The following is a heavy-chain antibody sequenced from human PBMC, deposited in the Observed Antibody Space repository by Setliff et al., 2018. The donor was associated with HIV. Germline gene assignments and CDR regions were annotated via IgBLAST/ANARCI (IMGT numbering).Heavy chain of an antibody. D-gene: IGHD6-13*01. J-gene: IGHJ4*02. CDR2: IYYSGST. V-gene: IGHV4-39*01. CDR3: ARPYISSSLSTPFDN. Sequence: PSETLSLTCTVSGGSISSSSYYWGWIRQPPGKGLEWIGSIYYSGSTYYNPSLKSRVTISVDTSKNRFSLKVRSVTAADTAVYYCARPYISSSLSTPFDNWGQGTLVTVSS. CDR1: GGSISSSSYY.